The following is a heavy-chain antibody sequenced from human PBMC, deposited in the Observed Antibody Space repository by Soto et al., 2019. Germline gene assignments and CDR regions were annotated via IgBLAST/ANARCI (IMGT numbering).Heavy chain of an antibody. D-gene: IGHD2-21*01. CDR3: ARLRIATNNYKWFDP. Sequence: SETLSLTCSASGAALNSGNYYWSWIRQVPGKGLEWIGHIYVTGAVDYNPSLRDRITISQDTSERQFSLNLRLVTAADTAVYYCARLRIATNNYKWFDPWGQGTLVTVSS. J-gene: IGHJ5*02. CDR1: GAALNSGNYY. V-gene: IGHV4-31*03. CDR2: IYVTGAV.